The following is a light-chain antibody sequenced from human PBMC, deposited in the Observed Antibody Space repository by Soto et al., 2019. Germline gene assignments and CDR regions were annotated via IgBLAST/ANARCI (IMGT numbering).Light chain of an antibody. CDR3: AGWDGSLNGPV. CDR1: SSNIGTTA. V-gene: IGLV1-44*01. CDR2: NTD. Sequence: QSVLTQPPSASGAPGQRVTISCSGTSSNIGTTAVSWYQQFPGTAHKLLIYNTDQRPSGVPDRLSGSKSGTSASLAISGLQSEDEADYYCAGWDGSLNGPVFGGGTKLTVL. J-gene: IGLJ2*01.